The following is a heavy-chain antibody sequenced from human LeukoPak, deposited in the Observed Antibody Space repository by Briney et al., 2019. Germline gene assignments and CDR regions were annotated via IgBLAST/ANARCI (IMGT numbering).Heavy chain of an antibody. Sequence: PGGSLRLSCAASGFTFSSYSMNWVRQAPGKGLEWVSSISSSSSYIYYADSVKGRFTISRDNAKNSLYLQMNSLRAEDTAVYYCARDYPLAAAGTYYYYYYMDVWGKGTTVTVSS. J-gene: IGHJ6*03. CDR1: GFTFSSYS. D-gene: IGHD6-13*01. CDR3: ARDYPLAAAGTYYYYYYMDV. V-gene: IGHV3-21*01. CDR2: ISSSSSYI.